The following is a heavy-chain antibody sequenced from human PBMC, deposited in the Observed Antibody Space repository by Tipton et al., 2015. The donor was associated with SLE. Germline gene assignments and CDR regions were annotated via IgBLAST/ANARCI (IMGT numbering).Heavy chain of an antibody. CDR1: GYSFTSYW. D-gene: IGHD2-15*01. J-gene: IGHJ4*02. Sequence: QLVQSGAEVKKPGESLRISCKGSGYSFTSYWISWVRQMPGKGLEWMGWISAYNGNTNYAQKLQGRVTMTTDTSTSTAYMELRSLRSDDTAVYYCACLVACGGTCYFFDFWGQGTLVTVSS. V-gene: IGHV1-18*04. CDR2: ISAYNGNT. CDR3: ACLVACGGTCYFFDF.